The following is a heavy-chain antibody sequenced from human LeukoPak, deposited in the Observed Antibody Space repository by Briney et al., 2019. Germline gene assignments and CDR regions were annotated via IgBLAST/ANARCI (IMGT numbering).Heavy chain of an antibody. Sequence: ASVKVSCKASGGTFSSYAISWVRQAPGQGLEWMGWISAYNGNTNYAQKLQGRVTMTTDTSTSTAYMELRSLRSDDTAVYYCARDQGGYIAGDYWGQGTRVIVSS. J-gene: IGHJ4*02. V-gene: IGHV1-18*01. D-gene: IGHD6-13*01. CDR1: GGTFSSYA. CDR3: ARDQGGYIAGDY. CDR2: ISAYNGNT.